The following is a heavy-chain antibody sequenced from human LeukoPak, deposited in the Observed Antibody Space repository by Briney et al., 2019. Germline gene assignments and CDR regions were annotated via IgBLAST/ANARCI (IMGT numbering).Heavy chain of an antibody. CDR3: AREYNEFDY. Sequence: GGSLRLSCAASGFTFSSYEMNWVRQAPGKGLEWVSYISGSGSTIYYADSVEGRFTISRDNAKNSLFLQMNSLRAEDTAVYYCAREYNEFDYWGQGTLVTVPS. CDR1: GFTFSSYE. J-gene: IGHJ4*02. D-gene: IGHD1-14*01. V-gene: IGHV3-48*03. CDR2: ISGSGSTI.